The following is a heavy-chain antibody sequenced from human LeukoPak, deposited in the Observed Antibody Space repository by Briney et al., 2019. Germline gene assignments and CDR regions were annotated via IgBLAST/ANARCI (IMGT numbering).Heavy chain of an antibody. J-gene: IGHJ4*02. V-gene: IGHV4-4*07. D-gene: IGHD1-26*01. CDR1: GGSISSYY. CDR3: ARDGAWELRGGGGVDY. Sequence: SETLSLTCTVSGGSISSYYWSWIRQPAGKGLEWIGRIYTSGSTNYNPSLKSRVTMSVDTSKNQFSLKLSSVTAADTAVYYCARDGAWELRGGGGVDYWGQGTLITVSS. CDR2: IYTSGST.